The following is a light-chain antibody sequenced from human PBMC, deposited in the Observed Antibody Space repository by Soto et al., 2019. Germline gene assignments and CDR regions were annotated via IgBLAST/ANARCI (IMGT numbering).Light chain of an antibody. Sequence: DIQMTQSPSTLSASVGDRVTITCRASQSISSRLAGYQQKPGKAPKILIYDASNLENGVPSRFSGSGSGTEFTLTISSLQPDDFATYYCQQYNSYSLTFGGGTKVEIK. CDR1: QSISSR. J-gene: IGKJ4*01. CDR2: DAS. CDR3: QQYNSYSLT. V-gene: IGKV1-5*01.